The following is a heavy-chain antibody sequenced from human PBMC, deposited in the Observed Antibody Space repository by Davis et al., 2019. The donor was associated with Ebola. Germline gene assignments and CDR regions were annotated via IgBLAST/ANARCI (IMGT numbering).Heavy chain of an antibody. Sequence: MPSETLSLTCAVSGGSISSSNWWSWVRQPPGKGLEWIGEIYHSGSTNYNPSLKSRVTISVDKSKNQFSLKLSSVTAADTAVYYCASPKKWERRHFQHWGQGTLVTVSS. CDR1: GGSISSSNW. CDR2: IYHSGST. CDR3: ASPKKWERRHFQH. V-gene: IGHV4-4*02. D-gene: IGHD1-26*01. J-gene: IGHJ1*01.